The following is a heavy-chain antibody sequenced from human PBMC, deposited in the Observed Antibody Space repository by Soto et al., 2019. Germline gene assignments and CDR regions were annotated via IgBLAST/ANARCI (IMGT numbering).Heavy chain of an antibody. CDR1: GYRFTTYW. CDR2: IDPTDSYT. Sequence: PGESLKISCQASGYRFTTYWISWVRQMPGKGLECMGRIDPTDSYTDYGPSFEGHVTMSVDRSINTAYLEWSSLKASDSAMYYCARLTLAHDSSGYHIFDYWGQGTLVTVSS. D-gene: IGHD3-22*01. J-gene: IGHJ4*02. V-gene: IGHV5-10-1*01. CDR3: ARLTLAHDSSGYHIFDY.